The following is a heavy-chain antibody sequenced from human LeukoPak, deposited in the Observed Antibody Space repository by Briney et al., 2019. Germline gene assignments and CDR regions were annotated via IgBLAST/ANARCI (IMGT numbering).Heavy chain of an antibody. V-gene: IGHV3-53*01. CDR1: GFTVSSNY. J-gene: IGHJ4*02. CDR2: IYSGGST. D-gene: IGHD2/OR15-2a*01. CDR3: AKDPVAVGNLPFIGI. Sequence: GGSLRLSCAASGFTVSSNYMSWVRQAPGRGLEWVSVIYSGGSTYYADSVKGRFTISRDNSKNTLYLQMNSLRAEDTAVYYCAKDPVAVGNLPFIGIWGQGTLVTVSS.